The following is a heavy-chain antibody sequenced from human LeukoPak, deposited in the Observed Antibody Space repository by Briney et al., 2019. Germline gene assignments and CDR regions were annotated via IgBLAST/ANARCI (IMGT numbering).Heavy chain of an antibody. D-gene: IGHD3-10*01. CDR3: ARGLRVRGVMLNDAFDI. CDR2: IYYSGST. CDR1: GGSISSYY. Sequence: SETLSLTCTVSGGSISSYYWSWTRQPPGKGLEWIGYIYYSGSTNYNPSLKSRVTISVDTSKNQFSLKLSSVTAADTAVYYCARGLRVRGVMLNDAFDIWGQGTMVTVSS. V-gene: IGHV4-59*01. J-gene: IGHJ3*02.